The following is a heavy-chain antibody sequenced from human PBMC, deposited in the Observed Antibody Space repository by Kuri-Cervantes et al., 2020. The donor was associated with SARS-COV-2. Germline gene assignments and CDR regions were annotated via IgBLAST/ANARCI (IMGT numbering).Heavy chain of an antibody. V-gene: IGHV3-30*04. CDR3: ARDHSRAMVRGVRFNWFDP. CDR2: ISYDGSNK. CDR1: GFTFSSYA. Sequence: GGFLRLSCAASGFTFSSYAMHWVRQAPGKGLEWVAVISYDGSNKYYADSVKGRFTISRDNSKNTLYLQMNSLRAEDTAVYYCARDHSRAMVRGVRFNWFDPWGQGTLVTVSS. D-gene: IGHD3-10*01. J-gene: IGHJ5*02.